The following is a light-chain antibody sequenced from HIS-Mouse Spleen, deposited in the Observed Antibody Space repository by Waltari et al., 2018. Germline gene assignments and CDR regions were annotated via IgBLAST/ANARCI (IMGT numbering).Light chain of an antibody. CDR1: TGAVTIVHS. Sequence: QAVLTHDPSLTLSPGGTVSPPCGSITGAVTIVHSPSWFRQKPGQAPRTLIYDTSNKHPWTPARFSGSLLGGKAALTLSGAQPEDEAEYYCLLSYSGARVFGGGTKLTVL. CDR2: DTS. V-gene: IGLV7-46*01. CDR3: LLSYSGARV. J-gene: IGLJ2*01.